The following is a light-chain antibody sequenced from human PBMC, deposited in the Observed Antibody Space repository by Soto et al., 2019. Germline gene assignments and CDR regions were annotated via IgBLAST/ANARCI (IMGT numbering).Light chain of an antibody. CDR1: TGAVTSGYY. CDR2: SIS. V-gene: IGLV7-43*01. CDR3: LLYYDGAQV. J-gene: IGLJ3*02. Sequence: QAVVTQEPSLTVSPGETVTLTCGSSTGAVTSGYYPNWFQQKPGQAPRPLIYSISNKHFWTPARFSGSLLGDKAALTLSGVQPEDEAEYYCLLYYDGAQVFGGGTKLT.